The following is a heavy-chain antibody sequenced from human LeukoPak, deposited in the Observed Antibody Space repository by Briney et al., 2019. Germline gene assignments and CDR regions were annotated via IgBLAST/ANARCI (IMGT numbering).Heavy chain of an antibody. CDR3: AKDEDPWNRWLHTSGNSAFDI. J-gene: IGHJ3*02. V-gene: IGHV3-23*01. CDR2: ISGSGGST. Sequence: PGGSLRLSCAASGFTFSSYAMSWVRQAPGKGLEWVSAISGSGGSTYYADSVKGRFTISRDNSKNTLYLQMNSLRAEDTAVYYCAKDEDPWNRWLHTSGNSAFDIWGQGTMVTVSS. D-gene: IGHD5-24*01. CDR1: GFTFSSYA.